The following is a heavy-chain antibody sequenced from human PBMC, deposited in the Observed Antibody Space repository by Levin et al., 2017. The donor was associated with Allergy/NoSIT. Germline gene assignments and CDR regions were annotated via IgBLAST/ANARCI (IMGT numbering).Heavy chain of an antibody. J-gene: IGHJ4*02. Sequence: GGSLRLSCAASGFTFSSYGMHWVRQAPGKGLEWVAVIWYDGSNKYYADSVKGRFTISRDNSKNTLYLQMNSLRAEDTAVYYCARVRAEEAFDYWGQGTLVTVSS. V-gene: IGHV3-33*01. CDR2: IWYDGSNK. CDR3: ARVRAEEAFDY. CDR1: GFTFSSYG.